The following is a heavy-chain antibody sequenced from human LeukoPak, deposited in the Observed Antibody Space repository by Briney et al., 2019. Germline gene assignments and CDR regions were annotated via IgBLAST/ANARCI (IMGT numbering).Heavy chain of an antibody. CDR1: GFTVNSNY. V-gene: IGHV3-66*01. D-gene: IGHD2-15*01. Sequence: GGSLRLPCAASGFTVNSNYMSWVRQAPGKGLEWVSVIYSGDSTYYADSVKGGFTISRDNSKNTLYLQMNSLRAEDTAVYYCARDLSYCSGDSCYYYYYGMDVWGQGTTVTVS. CDR3: ARDLSYCSGDSCYYYYYGMDV. J-gene: IGHJ6*02. CDR2: IYSGDST.